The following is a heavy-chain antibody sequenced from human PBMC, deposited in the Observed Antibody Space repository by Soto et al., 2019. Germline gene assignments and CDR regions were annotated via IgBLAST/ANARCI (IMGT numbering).Heavy chain of an antibody. CDR3: VRATYFSDSSGYTRCLDY. Sequence: GGSLRLSCAGSGLTLSDHYIDWVRQAPGKGLEWVGRSRDKPQGYSTAYAASVKGRFTTSRDESKNSAYLQMNSLKTEDTAVYYCVRATYFSDSSGYTRCLDYWGQGTLVTVSS. D-gene: IGHD3-22*01. CDR1: GLTLSDHY. V-gene: IGHV3-72*01. J-gene: IGHJ4*02. CDR2: SRDKPQGYST.